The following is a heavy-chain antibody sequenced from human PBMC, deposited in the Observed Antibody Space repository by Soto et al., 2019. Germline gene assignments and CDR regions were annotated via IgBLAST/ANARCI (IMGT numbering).Heavy chain of an antibody. D-gene: IGHD2-15*01. Sequence: ASVKVSCKASGYTFTTYYMHWVRQAPGQGLEWMGIISPNGGSTTYAQKFQVRVTMTRGTSTSTVYMELSSLRSEDTAVYYCARAGYCSGGTCFHGNFDYWGQGTLVTVSS. CDR2: ISPNGGST. J-gene: IGHJ4*02. V-gene: IGHV1-46*01. CDR3: ARAGYCSGGTCFHGNFDY. CDR1: GYTFTTYY.